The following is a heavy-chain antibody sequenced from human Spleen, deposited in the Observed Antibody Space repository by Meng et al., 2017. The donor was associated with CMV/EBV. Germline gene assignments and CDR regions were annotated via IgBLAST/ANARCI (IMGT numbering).Heavy chain of an antibody. J-gene: IGHJ4*02. CDR1: GGSISSVGYY. CDR2: IYYSGST. D-gene: IGHD6-13*01. CDR3: ARSTPAAAAFDY. V-gene: IGHV4-31*03. Sequence: QGQLQETGPGLVRPDQPLSLTFTVFGGSISSVGYYWSWIRQHPGKGLEWIGYIYYSGSTYYNPSLKSRVTISVDTSKNQFSLKLSSVTAADTAVYYCARSTPAAAAFDYWGQGTLVTVSS.